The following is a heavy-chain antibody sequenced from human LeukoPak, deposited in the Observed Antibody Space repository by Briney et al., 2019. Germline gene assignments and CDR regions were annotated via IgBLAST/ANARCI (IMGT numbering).Heavy chain of an antibody. J-gene: IGHJ4*02. V-gene: IGHV4-39*01. Sequence: SETLSLTCTVSGGSISISSDYWGWIRQPPGKGLEWIGDIYYSGTTNYNPSLKSRVTMSVDTSKNQFSLKLNSATAADTAVYYCARRLTTRSYYLDDWGQGTLVTVSS. CDR1: GGSISISSDY. D-gene: IGHD4-11*01. CDR2: IYYSGTT. CDR3: ARRLTTRSYYLDD.